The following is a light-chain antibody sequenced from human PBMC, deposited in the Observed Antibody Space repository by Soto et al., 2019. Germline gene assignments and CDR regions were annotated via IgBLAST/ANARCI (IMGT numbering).Light chain of an antibody. J-gene: IGLJ3*02. Sequence: QSVLTQPPSASATPGQRVTISCSGSSSNVGRHYVYWYHQLPGTAPKLLIYRNDQRPSGVPDRFSGSKSGTSASLAISGLRPEDEADYYCASWDDTLSGGVFGGGTKLTVL. CDR1: SSNVGRHY. V-gene: IGLV1-47*01. CDR2: RND. CDR3: ASWDDTLSGGV.